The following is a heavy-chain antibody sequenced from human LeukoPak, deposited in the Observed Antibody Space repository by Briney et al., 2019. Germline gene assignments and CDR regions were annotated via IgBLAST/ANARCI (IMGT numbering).Heavy chain of an antibody. V-gene: IGHV4-59*01. D-gene: IGHD6-19*01. CDR2: IYYSGST. J-gene: IGHJ4*02. CDR3: ARSPGIAVFDY. CDR1: GGSISSYY. Sequence: SETLSLTCTVSGGSISSYYWSWIRQPPGKGLEWIGYIYYSGSTNYNPSLKSRVTISVDASKNQFSLKLSSVTAADTAVYYCARSPGIAVFDYWGQGTLVTVSS.